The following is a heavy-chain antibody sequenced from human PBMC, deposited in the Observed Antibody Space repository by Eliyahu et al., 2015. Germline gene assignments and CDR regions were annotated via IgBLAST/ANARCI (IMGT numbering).Heavy chain of an antibody. D-gene: IGHD4-17*01. CDR1: GGSIXSSSYX. J-gene: IGHJ2*01. Sequence: QLQLQESGPGLVKPSETLSLTCTVXGGSIXSSSYXWGWXRXPPGKGLECIGNIXYSGITYYXPSLKSRVTMSVDTSKNQFSLELTSVTAADTAVYYCARLAYGDYRNLGNFDLWGRGTLVTVSS. CDR2: IXYSGIT. CDR3: ARLAYGDYRNLGNFDL. V-gene: IGHV4-39*01.